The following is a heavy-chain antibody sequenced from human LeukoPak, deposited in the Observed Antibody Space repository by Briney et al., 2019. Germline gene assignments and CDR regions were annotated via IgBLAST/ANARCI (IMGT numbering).Heavy chain of an antibody. V-gene: IGHV3-21*01. CDR3: ATARGDYYDSSGYYRVVAFDI. CDR2: ISSSSSYI. J-gene: IGHJ3*02. D-gene: IGHD3-22*01. CDR1: GFTFSSYS. Sequence: KPGGSLRLSCAASGFTFSSYSMNWVRQAPGKGLEWVSSISSSSSYIYYADSVKGRFTISRDNAKNSLYLQMNSLRAEDTAVYYCATARGDYYDSSGYYRVVAFDIWGQGTMVTVSS.